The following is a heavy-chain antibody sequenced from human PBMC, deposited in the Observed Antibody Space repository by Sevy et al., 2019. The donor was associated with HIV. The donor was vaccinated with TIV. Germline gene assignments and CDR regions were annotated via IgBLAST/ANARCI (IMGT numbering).Heavy chain of an antibody. D-gene: IGHD3-22*01. V-gene: IGHV3-23*01. Sequence: GGSLRLSCAASGFTFSSYAMTWVRQAPGKGLEWVSAIRGTGGSRYYADSVKGRFTISRDNSNNTLYLQMNSLRAEDTAVYYCARDPGMWVIGGYYYFDYWGQGTLVTVSS. CDR1: GFTFSSYA. J-gene: IGHJ4*02. CDR2: IRGTGGSR. CDR3: ARDPGMWVIGGYYYFDY.